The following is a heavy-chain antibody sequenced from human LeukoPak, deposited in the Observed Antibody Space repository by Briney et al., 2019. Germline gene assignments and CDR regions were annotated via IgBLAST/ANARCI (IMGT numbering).Heavy chain of an antibody. Sequence: SETLSLTCTVSGGSFSNYYWTWIRQPPGRGLEWIGYIFYSGDTNYNPSLKSRVTMSLDTSKNQFSLRLNSVTAADTAVYYCARMWSTATSGWNWFDPWGQGTLVTVSS. V-gene: IGHV4-59*01. CDR2: IFYSGDT. D-gene: IGHD6-13*01. CDR1: GGSFSNYY. J-gene: IGHJ5*02. CDR3: ARMWSTATSGWNWFDP.